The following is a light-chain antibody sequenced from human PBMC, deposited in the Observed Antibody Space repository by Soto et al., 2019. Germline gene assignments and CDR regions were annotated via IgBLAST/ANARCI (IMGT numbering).Light chain of an antibody. Sequence: QSALTQAASVSGSPGQSITISCTGASSDFGDHKSVSWYQHHPGKAPKLIIYEVNYRPSGVSSRFSGSRSGNTASLTISGLQAEDEAHYYCSSSTDTSILFGGGTKLTGL. CDR1: SSDFGDHKS. CDR3: SSSTDTSIL. V-gene: IGLV2-14*01. J-gene: IGLJ2*01. CDR2: EVN.